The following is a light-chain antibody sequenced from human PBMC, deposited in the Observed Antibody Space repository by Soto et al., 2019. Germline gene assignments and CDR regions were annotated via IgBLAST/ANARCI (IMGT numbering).Light chain of an antibody. J-gene: IGKJ5*01. Sequence: IQRTQSPSSLSASLGDRVTIACRASQSIFNFLHWYQQKPGKAPKVLIYTASSLQSGVPSRFSGSGSGTDFTLTISSVQPEDFATYYCQQSHSTPITFGQGTRLEI. CDR1: QSIFNF. CDR2: TAS. V-gene: IGKV1-39*01. CDR3: QQSHSTPIT.